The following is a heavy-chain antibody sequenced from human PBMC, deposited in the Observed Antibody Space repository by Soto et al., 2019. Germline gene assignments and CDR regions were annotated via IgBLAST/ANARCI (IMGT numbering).Heavy chain of an antibody. CDR3: ARDVIQLWSSTDNYYYYGMDV. D-gene: IGHD5-18*01. CDR2: IWYDGSNK. V-gene: IGHV3-33*01. CDR1: GFTFSSYG. Sequence: ESGGGVVQPGRSLRLSCAASGFTFSSYGMHWVRQAPGKGLEWVAVIWYDGSNKYYADSVKGRFTISRDNSKNTLYLQMNSLRAEDTAVYYCARDVIQLWSSTDNYYYYGMDVWGQGTTVTVSS. J-gene: IGHJ6*02.